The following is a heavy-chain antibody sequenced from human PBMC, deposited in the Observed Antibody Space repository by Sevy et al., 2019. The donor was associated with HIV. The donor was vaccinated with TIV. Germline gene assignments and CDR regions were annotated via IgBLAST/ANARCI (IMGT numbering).Heavy chain of an antibody. V-gene: IGHV1-18*01. CDR1: GYTFTSYG. CDR2: ISAYNGNT. Sequence: ASVKVSCKASGYTFTSYGISWVRQAPGQGLEWMGWISAYNGNTNYAQKLQGIVTMTTDTSTSTAYMELRSLRSDDTAVYYCARDPTRCSGGSCEAFDIWGQGTMVTVSS. CDR3: ARDPTRCSGGSCEAFDI. D-gene: IGHD2-15*01. J-gene: IGHJ3*02.